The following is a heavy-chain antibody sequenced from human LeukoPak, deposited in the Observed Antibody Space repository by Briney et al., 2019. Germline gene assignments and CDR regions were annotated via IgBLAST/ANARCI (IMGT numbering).Heavy chain of an antibody. D-gene: IGHD3-10*01. Sequence: ASVKVSCKASGYTFTSYGISWVRQAPGQGLEWMGWISAYNGNTNYAQKLQGRVTMTTDTSTSTAYMELRSLRSDDTAVYYCARDHPRWFGSNDVDYWGQGTLVTASS. CDR3: ARDHPRWFGSNDVDY. V-gene: IGHV1-18*01. CDR2: ISAYNGNT. J-gene: IGHJ4*02. CDR1: GYTFTSYG.